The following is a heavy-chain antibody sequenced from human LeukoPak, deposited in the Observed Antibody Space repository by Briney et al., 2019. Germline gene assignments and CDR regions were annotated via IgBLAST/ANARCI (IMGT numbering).Heavy chain of an antibody. CDR2: IYHSGTT. J-gene: IGHJ2*01. Sequence: PSETLSLTCTVSGGSISSGDYYWSWIRQPPGKGLEWIGYIYHSGTTFYNPSLKSRVTISVDTSKNQFSLKLNSVTAADTAVYYCARVGSKFPYWYFDLWGRGTLVTVFS. CDR3: ARVGSKFPYWYFDL. CDR1: GGSISSGDYY. D-gene: IGHD6-25*01. V-gene: IGHV4-30-4*01.